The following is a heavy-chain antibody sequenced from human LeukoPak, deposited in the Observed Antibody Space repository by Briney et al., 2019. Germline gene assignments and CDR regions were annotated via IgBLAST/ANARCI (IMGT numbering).Heavy chain of an antibody. CDR1: GESFSGYY. V-gene: IGHV4-34*01. J-gene: IGHJ4*02. CDR2: INHSGTT. CDR3: ARGLGGSYGY. Sequence: SETLSLTSAVYGESFSGYYWSWIRQPPGKGLEWIGEINHSGTTNYNPSLKSRVTISVDTSKNQFSLKLSSVTAADTAVYYCARGLGGSYGYWGQGTLVTVSS. D-gene: IGHD1-26*01.